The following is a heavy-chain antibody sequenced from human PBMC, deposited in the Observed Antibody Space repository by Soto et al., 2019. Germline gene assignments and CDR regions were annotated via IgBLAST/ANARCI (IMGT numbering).Heavy chain of an antibody. Sequence: QLHVVQSGAVVKKPGASVTVSCSASGYPVTAYYMHWVRQAPGRGLAWMGGINPATGAAKYTQPFQCRVTMTRDTSTKPVFLGLGGMTAEDPAIFYCARGGGVVVAVSAAFDMWGQGTLVTVSS. CDR1: GYPVTAYY. J-gene: IGHJ3*02. V-gene: IGHV1-2*02. D-gene: IGHD2-15*01. CDR3: ARGGGVVVAVSAAFDM. CDR2: INPATGAA.